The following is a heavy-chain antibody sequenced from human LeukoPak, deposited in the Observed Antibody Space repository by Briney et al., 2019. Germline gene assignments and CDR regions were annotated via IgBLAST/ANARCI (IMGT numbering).Heavy chain of an antibody. CDR3: ARRYCSSTSCPEDY. D-gene: IGHD2-2*01. CDR1: GFTFSSYA. J-gene: IGHJ4*02. V-gene: IGHV3-30-3*01. CDR2: ISYDGSNK. Sequence: GGSLRLSCAASGFTFSSYAMHWVRQAPGKGLEWVAVISYDGSNKYYADSVKGRFTISRDNAKNSLYLQMNSLRAEDTAVYYCARRYCSSTSCPEDYWGQGTLVTVSS.